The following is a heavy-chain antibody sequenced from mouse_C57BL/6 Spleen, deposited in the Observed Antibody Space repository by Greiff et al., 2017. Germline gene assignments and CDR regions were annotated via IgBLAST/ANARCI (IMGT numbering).Heavy chain of an antibody. CDR2: IDPSDSYT. CDR3: ASENGSSYRDY. Sequence: QVQLQQPGAELVRPGTSVKLSCKASGYTFTSYWMHWVKQRPGQGLEWIGVIDPSDSYTNYNQKFKGKATLTVDTSSSTAYMQLSSLTSEDSAVYYCASENGSSYRDYWCQGTTLTVSS. V-gene: IGHV1-59*01. J-gene: IGHJ2*01. CDR1: GYTFTSYW. D-gene: IGHD1-1*01.